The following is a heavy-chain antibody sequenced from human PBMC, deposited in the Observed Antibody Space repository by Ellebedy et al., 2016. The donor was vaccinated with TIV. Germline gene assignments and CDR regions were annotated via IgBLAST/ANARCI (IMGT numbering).Heavy chain of an antibody. CDR2: IYWNDDK. D-gene: IGHD6-19*01. CDR3: ARTSWLGTGADYYGMDV. J-gene: IGHJ6*02. Sequence: SGPTLVKPTQTLTLTCTFSGFSLSTSGVGVGWIRQPPGKALEWLALIYWNDDKRYSPSLKSRLTITKDTSKNQVVLTMTNMDPVDTATYYCARTSWLGTGADYYGMDVWGQGTTVTVSS. CDR1: GFSLSTSGVG. V-gene: IGHV2-5*01.